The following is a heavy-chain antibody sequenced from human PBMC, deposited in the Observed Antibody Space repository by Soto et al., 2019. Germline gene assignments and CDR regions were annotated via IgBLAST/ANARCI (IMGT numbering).Heavy chain of an antibody. D-gene: IGHD2-15*01. J-gene: IGHJ6*02. V-gene: IGHV3-30-3*01. CDR2: ISYDGSNK. CDR1: GFTFRIYA. Sequence: QVQLVESGGGVVQPGRSLRLSCAASGFTFRIYAMHWVRQAPGKGLECVAVISYDGSNKFYRDSVKGRFTISRENSKNTLYLQINSLRYEDTAVYYCARADGEDIAVVIGARPGEYGVDVWGQGTTVTVSS. CDR3: ARADGEDIAVVIGARPGEYGVDV.